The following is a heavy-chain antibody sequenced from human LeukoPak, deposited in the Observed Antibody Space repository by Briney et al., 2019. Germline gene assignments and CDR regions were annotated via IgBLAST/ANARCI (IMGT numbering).Heavy chain of an antibody. D-gene: IGHD6-19*01. CDR2: SKNDGRST. CDR1: GFIFSTYG. CDR3: ARAGYSSGWYYFDY. V-gene: IGHV3-74*01. Sequence: GGSLRLSCAASGFIFSTYGMRWVRQAPGKGLVWVSSSKNDGRSTSYADSVKGRFTISRDSAKNKLFLQMDSLRAEDTAVYYCARAGYSSGWYYFDYWGQGTMVTVS. J-gene: IGHJ4*02.